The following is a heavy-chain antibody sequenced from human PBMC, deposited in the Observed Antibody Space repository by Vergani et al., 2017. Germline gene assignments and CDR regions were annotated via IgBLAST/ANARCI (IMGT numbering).Heavy chain of an antibody. CDR3: ARDSFHVDYYGSGSPSIGY. J-gene: IGHJ4*02. D-gene: IGHD3-10*01. CDR2: IWYDGSNK. CDR1: GFTFSSYG. Sequence: QVQLVESGGGVVQPGRSLRLSCAASGFTFSSYGMHWVRQAPGKGLEWVAVIWYDGSNKYYADSVKGRFTISRDNSKNTLYLQMNSLRAEDTAVYYCARDSFHVDYYGSGSPSIGYWGQGTLVTVSS. V-gene: IGHV3-33*01.